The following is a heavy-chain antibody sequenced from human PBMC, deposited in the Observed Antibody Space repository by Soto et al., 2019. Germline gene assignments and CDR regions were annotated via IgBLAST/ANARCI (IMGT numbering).Heavy chain of an antibody. Sequence: SETLSLTCAVSGASISSEQSWSWVRQPPGKGLEWIGEILHSGSTNNNPSLKSRVTMSVDKSKNQFSLMLSSVTAADTAVYYCARSFGWYAIDQWGQGTLVTVSS. CDR1: GASISSEQS. J-gene: IGHJ1*01. CDR3: ARSFGWYAIDQ. D-gene: IGHD6-19*01. CDR2: ILHSGST. V-gene: IGHV4-4*02.